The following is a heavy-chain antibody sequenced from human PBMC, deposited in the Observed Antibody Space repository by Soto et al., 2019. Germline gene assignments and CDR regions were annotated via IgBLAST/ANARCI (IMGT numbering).Heavy chain of an antibody. J-gene: IGHJ6*02. CDR2: IYYSGST. D-gene: IGHD6-19*01. CDR3: ARLLAVAGTWHYYYGMDV. CDR1: GGSISSYY. Sequence: SETLSLTCTVSGGSISSYYWSWIRQPPGKGLEWIGYIYYSGSTNYNPSLKSRVTISVDTSKNQFSLKLSSVTAADTAVYYCARLLAVAGTWHYYYGMDVWGQGTTVTVSS. V-gene: IGHV4-59*08.